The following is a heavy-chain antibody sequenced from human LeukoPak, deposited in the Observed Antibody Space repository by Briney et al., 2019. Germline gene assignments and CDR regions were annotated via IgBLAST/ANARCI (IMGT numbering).Heavy chain of an antibody. Sequence: GGSLRLSCAASGLTFDDYGMSWVRQAPGKGLEWVSGINWNGGSTGYADSVKGRFTISRDNAKNSLYLQMNSLRAEDTAVYYCVRDLWNYYDSSGYYYEDYWGQGTLVTVSS. CDR2: INWNGGST. V-gene: IGHV3-20*04. J-gene: IGHJ4*02. CDR3: VRDLWNYYDSSGYYYEDY. CDR1: GLTFDDYG. D-gene: IGHD3-22*01.